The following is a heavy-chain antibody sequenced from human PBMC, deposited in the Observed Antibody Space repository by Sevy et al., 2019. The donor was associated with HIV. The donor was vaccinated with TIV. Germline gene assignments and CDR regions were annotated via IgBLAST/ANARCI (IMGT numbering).Heavy chain of an antibody. D-gene: IGHD5-18*01. CDR3: ARGMLDTAMSRLTYGMDV. CDR1: GGSFSGYY. J-gene: IGHJ6*02. V-gene: IGHV4-34*01. CDR2: INHSGST. Sequence: SETLSLTCAVYGGSFSGYYWSWIRQPPGKGLEWIGEINHSGSTNYNQCLKSRVTISVDTSKNQFSLKLSSVTAADTAVYYCARGMLDTAMSRLTYGMDVWGQGTTVTVSS.